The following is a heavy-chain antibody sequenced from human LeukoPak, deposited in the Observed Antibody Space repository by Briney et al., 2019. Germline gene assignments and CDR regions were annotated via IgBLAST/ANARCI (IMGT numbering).Heavy chain of an antibody. Sequence: PGGSLRLSCAASGFTFSSYWMSWVRQAPGKGLEWVANIKQDGSEKYYVDSVKGRFTISRDNAKNSLYLQMNSLRAEDTAVYYCAMAAAAAAYYYYYMDVWGKGTTVTVSS. CDR1: GFTFSSYW. CDR2: IKQDGSEK. V-gene: IGHV3-7*01. J-gene: IGHJ6*03. D-gene: IGHD6-13*01. CDR3: AMAAAAAAYYYYYMDV.